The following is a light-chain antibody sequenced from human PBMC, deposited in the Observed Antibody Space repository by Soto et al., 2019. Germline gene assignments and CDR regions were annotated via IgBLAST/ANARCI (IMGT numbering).Light chain of an antibody. CDR3: AVWDDRLNGHV. V-gene: IGLV1-44*01. CDR2: TND. Sequence: QSVLKQPPSASGTPGQRVTISCYGSSSDMGSNTVHWFQQFPGTAPRLLISTNDQRPSGVPDRFIGSNSGTSASLAISGLQFEDEADYYCAVWDDRLNGHVFGTGTKVTVL. J-gene: IGLJ1*01. CDR1: SSDMGSNT.